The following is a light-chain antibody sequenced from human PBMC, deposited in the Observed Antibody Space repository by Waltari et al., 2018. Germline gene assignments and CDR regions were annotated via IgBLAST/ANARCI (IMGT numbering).Light chain of an antibody. CDR2: DDD. CDR3: YSADGSGDLGV. CDR1: ALPKNY. V-gene: IGLV3-10*01. Sequence: YELTQPPSVSVSPGQTARITCPGAALPKNYAFWYQQKSGQAPVLVIYDDDKRPSGIPERFSGSSSGSMATLTITGAQVGDEADYYCYSADGSGDLGVFGGGTKVTVL. J-gene: IGLJ3*02.